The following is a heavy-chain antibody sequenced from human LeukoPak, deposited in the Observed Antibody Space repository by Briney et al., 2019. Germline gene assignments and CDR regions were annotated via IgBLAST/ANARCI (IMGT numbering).Heavy chain of an antibody. CDR2: ISYDGSNK. D-gene: IGHD3-22*01. Sequence: GGSLRLSCEASGFTFIGYGMHWVRQAPGKGLEWVAVISYDGSNKYYADSVKGRFTISRDNSKNTLYLQMNSLRAEDTAVYYCANEDSSGYPWDWGQGTLVTVSS. V-gene: IGHV3-30*18. CDR1: GFTFIGYG. CDR3: ANEDSSGYPWD. J-gene: IGHJ4*02.